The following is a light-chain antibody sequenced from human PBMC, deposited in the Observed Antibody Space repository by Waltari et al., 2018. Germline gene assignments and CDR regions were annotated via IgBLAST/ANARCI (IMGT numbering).Light chain of an antibody. CDR2: SNN. J-gene: IGLJ3*02. V-gene: IGLV1-44*01. CDR3: AAWDDSLNAWV. Sequence: QSVLTQPPSASGTPGQRVTISCSGSSSNIGSNPVTWYQQLPGTAPKLLIYSNNQRPSGVPDLFSGSKSGTSASLAISGLQSEDEADYYCAAWDDSLNAWVFGGGTKLTVL. CDR1: SSNIGSNP.